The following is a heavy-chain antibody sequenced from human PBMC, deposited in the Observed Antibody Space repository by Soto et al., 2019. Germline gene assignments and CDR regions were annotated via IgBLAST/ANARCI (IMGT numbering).Heavy chain of an antibody. Sequence: EVQLLESGGGLVQPGGSLRLSCAASGFTFSSYAMSWVRQAPGKGLEWVSAISGSGGSTNYADSVKGRFTISRDNSKNARYLHMNSLRAEDTAVYYCATGPRGIPHYLFSYFDYRGQGTLVTVSS. V-gene: IGHV3-23*01. CDR2: ISGSGGST. D-gene: IGHD6-13*01. CDR3: ATGPRGIPHYLFSYFDY. J-gene: IGHJ4*02. CDR1: GFTFSSYA.